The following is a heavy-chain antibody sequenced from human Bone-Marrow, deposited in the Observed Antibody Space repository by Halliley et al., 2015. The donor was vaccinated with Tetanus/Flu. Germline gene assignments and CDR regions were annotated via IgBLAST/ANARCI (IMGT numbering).Heavy chain of an antibody. D-gene: IGHD3-3*01. J-gene: IGHJ6*02. CDR2: IYYRGST. V-gene: IGHV4-59*01. Sequence: WIGYIYYRGSTNHNPPLKSRVTISVDTSKNQFSLKLTSVTAADTAVYYCAREHLNSFGSGLDVWGQGTTVTVSS. CDR3: AREHLNSFGSGLDV.